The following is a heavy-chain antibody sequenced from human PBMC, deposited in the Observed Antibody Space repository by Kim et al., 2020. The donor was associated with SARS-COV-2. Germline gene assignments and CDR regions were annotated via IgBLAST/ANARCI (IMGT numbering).Heavy chain of an antibody. Sequence: GGSLRLSCAASGFTFSSYGMHWVRQAPGKGLEWVAVIWYDGSNKYYADSVKGRFTISRDNSKNTLYLQMNSLRAEDTAVYYCARDLYLTTVYYYYYGMDVWGQGTTVTVSS. J-gene: IGHJ6*02. CDR2: IWYDGSNK. CDR1: GFTFSSYG. V-gene: IGHV3-33*01. CDR3: ARDLYLTTVYYYYYGMDV. D-gene: IGHD4-4*01.